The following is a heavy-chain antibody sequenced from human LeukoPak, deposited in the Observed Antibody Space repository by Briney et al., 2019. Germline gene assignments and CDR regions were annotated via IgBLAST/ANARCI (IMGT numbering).Heavy chain of an antibody. V-gene: IGHV3-30*03. J-gene: IGHJ4*02. CDR1: GFTFSTYN. CDR2: ISYDGSNK. CDR3: ARDRSSGWFDY. Sequence: GGSLRLSCAASGFTFSTYNMNWVRQAPGKGLEWVAVISYDGSNKYYADSVKGRFTISRDNSKNTLYLQMNSLRAEDTAVYYCARDRSSGWFDYWGQGTLVTVSS. D-gene: IGHD6-19*01.